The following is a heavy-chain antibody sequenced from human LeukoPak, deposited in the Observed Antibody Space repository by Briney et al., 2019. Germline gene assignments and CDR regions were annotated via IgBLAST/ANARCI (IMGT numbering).Heavy chain of an antibody. CDR1: GDSINNYY. D-gene: IGHD3-10*01. V-gene: IGHV4-59*01. CDR2: INYSGCA. Sequence: PSETLSLTCTVSGDSINNYYWSWIRQPPGKGLEWICNINYSGCANSNPSPKSGATISVDMSRKHFFLDLISVTAADTAVYYCARAVHYSGTSDQYTGGWYYFDFWGQGTRVTVSS. CDR3: ARAVHYSGTSDQYTGGWYYFDF. J-gene: IGHJ4*02.